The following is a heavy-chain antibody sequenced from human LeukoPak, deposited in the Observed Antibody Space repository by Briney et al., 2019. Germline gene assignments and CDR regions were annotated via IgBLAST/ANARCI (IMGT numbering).Heavy chain of an antibody. Sequence: GASLQISCKGSGSIFSNYWIGWVRPLPGKGLEGMGIIYPGDSDTRYSPSFQGQVTISADKSISTAYLQWDSLKASDTAMYYCARHQYSGTYYNAFDIWGQGTMVTVSS. CDR3: ARHQYSGTYYNAFDI. D-gene: IGHD1-26*01. J-gene: IGHJ3*02. V-gene: IGHV5-51*01. CDR2: IYPGDSDT. CDR1: GSIFSNYW.